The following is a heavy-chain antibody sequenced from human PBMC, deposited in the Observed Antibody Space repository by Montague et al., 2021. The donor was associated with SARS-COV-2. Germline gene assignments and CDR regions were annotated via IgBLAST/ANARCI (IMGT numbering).Heavy chain of an antibody. CDR3: AKDSYYDFWSGYSPGENWFDP. J-gene: IGHJ5*02. D-gene: IGHD3-3*01. CDR2: ISWNSGSI. Sequence: SLRLSCAASGFTFGDYAMHWVRQAPGKGLEWVSGISWNSGSIGYADSVKGRFTISRDNAKNSLYLQMNSLRAEDTALYYCAKDSYYDFWSGYSPGENWFDPWGQGTLDTVSS. V-gene: IGHV3-9*01. CDR1: GFTFGDYA.